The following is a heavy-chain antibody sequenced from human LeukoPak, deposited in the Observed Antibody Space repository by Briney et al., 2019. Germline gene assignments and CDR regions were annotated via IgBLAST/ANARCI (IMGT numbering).Heavy chain of an antibody. D-gene: IGHD4/OR15-4a*01. CDR3: ARRRYGAIDY. Sequence: GGSLRLSCAASGITFSGRWMSWVRQAPGKGLEWVANINPAGSVEKYVDSVKGRFTISRDNAKNSLYLQMNSLRAEDTAVYYCARRRYGAIDYWGQGTLVTVSS. J-gene: IGHJ4*02. V-gene: IGHV3-7*01. CDR2: INPAGSVE. CDR1: GITFSGRW.